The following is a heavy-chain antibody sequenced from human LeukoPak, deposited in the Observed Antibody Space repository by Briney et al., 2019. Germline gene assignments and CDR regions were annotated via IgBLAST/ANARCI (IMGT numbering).Heavy chain of an antibody. CDR2: ISSSSSYI. V-gene: IGHV3-21*01. Sequence: PGGSLRLSCAASGFTFSSYSMNWVRQAPGKGLEWVSSISSSSSYIYYADSVKGRFTISRDNAKNSLYLQMNSLRAEDTAVYYCARDPAGASWFDPWGQGTLVTVSS. D-gene: IGHD3-10*01. CDR1: GFTFSSYS. CDR3: ARDPAGASWFDP. J-gene: IGHJ5*02.